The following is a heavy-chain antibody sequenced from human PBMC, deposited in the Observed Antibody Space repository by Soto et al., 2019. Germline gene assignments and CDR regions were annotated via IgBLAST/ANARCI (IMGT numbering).Heavy chain of an antibody. Sequence: ASVKVSCKASGYTFASYGISWVRQAPGQGLEWMGWISAYNGNTNYAQKLQGRVTMTTDTSTSTAYMELRSLRSDDTAVYYCASSWIVVVPDGLDYGMDVWGQGTTVTVSS. D-gene: IGHD2-2*01. CDR3: ASSWIVVVPDGLDYGMDV. V-gene: IGHV1-18*01. CDR2: ISAYNGNT. J-gene: IGHJ6*02. CDR1: GYTFASYG.